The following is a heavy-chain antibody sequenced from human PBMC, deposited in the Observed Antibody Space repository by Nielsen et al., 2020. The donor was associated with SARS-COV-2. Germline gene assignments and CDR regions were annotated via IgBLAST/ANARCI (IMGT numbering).Heavy chain of an antibody. CDR3: ARDKSYCSGGSCYYYYGMDV. J-gene: IGHJ6*02. V-gene: IGHV3-30-3*01. CDR1: GFTFSSYA. D-gene: IGHD2-15*01. CDR2: ISYDGSNK. Sequence: GESLKISCAASGFTFSSYAMHWVRQAPGKGLEWVAVISYDGSNKYYADSVKGRFTISRDNSKNTLYLQMNSLRAEDTAVYYCARDKSYCSGGSCYYYYGMDVWGQGTTVTVSS.